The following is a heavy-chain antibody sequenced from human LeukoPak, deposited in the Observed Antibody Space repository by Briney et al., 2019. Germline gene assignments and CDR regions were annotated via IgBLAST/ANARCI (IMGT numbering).Heavy chain of an antibody. CDR2: IIPILGTA. J-gene: IGHJ4*02. D-gene: IGHD5-24*01. Sequence: SVKVSCKASGGTFSSYAISWVRQAPGQGLEWMGRIIPILGTANYAQKFQGRVTITTDESTSTAYMELSSLRSEDTAVYYCARDDGYNLVEGYWGQGTLVTVSS. CDR1: GGTFSSYA. CDR3: ARDDGYNLVEGY. V-gene: IGHV1-69*11.